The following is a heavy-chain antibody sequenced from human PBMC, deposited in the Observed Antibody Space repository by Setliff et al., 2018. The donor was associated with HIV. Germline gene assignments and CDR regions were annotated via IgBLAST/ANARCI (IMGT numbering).Heavy chain of an antibody. Sequence: GASLKVSCKVSGYSLTDLSIHWVRQASGKGLEWMGGFDPEDGETVYAQKLQGRVTMTEDTSTDTAYMELSSLRSEDTAMYYCATIRAYYYDSSGQEYFQYWGHGTLVTVSS. J-gene: IGHJ1*01. CDR2: FDPEDGET. V-gene: IGHV1-24*01. CDR1: GYSLTDLS. D-gene: IGHD3-22*01. CDR3: ATIRAYYYDSSGQEYFQY.